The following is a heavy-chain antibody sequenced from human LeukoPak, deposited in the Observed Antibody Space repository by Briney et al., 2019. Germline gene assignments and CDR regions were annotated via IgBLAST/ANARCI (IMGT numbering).Heavy chain of an antibody. CDR2: ISWDGGRI. J-gene: IGHJ4*02. D-gene: IGHD6-19*01. V-gene: IGHV3-43*01. CDR3: AKDKYGSGWYLIDY. Sequence: GGSLRLSCAASGFTFDDYTMHWVHQAPGKGLEWISLISWDGGRIYYADSVKGRFTISRDNSKDSLYLQMSSLRTEDTALYSCAKDKYGSGWYLIDYWGQGTLVTVSS. CDR1: GFTFDDYT.